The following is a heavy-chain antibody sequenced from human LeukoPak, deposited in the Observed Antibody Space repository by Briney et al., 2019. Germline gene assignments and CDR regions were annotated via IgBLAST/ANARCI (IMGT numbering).Heavy chain of an antibody. CDR2: IDNGGGNT. Sequence: GGSLRLSCAASGFTFSTYWMHWARQAPGKGLVWVSRIDNGGGNTLYADSVRGRFTISRDNAKNTLYLQMNSLRAEDTAIYYCARVRSDYSSSSPPDYWGQGTPVTVSS. CDR1: GFTFSTYW. J-gene: IGHJ4*02. V-gene: IGHV3-74*01. CDR3: ARVRSDYSSSSPPDY. D-gene: IGHD6-6*01.